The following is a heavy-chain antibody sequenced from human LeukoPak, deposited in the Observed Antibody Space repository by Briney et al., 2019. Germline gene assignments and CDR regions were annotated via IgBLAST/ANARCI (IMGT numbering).Heavy chain of an antibody. J-gene: IGHJ4*02. CDR1: GGTFSSYA. Sequence: ASVKVSCKASGGTFSSYAISWVRQAPGQGLEWMGRIIPIFGTANYAQKFQGRVTTTTDESTSTAYMELSSLRSEDTAVYYCARAVHDSSGYYPPDFDYWGQGTLVTVSS. CDR2: IIPIFGTA. D-gene: IGHD3-22*01. CDR3: ARAVHDSSGYYPPDFDY. V-gene: IGHV1-69*05.